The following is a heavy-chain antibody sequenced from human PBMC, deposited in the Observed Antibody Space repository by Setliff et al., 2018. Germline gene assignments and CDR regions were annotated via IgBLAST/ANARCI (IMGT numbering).Heavy chain of an antibody. CDR1: GYSFITYR. Sequence: LGESLKISCTGSGYSFITYRIGWVRQMPGKGLEWMGIIYPGDSDTRYSPSFQGQVTISADKSINTAYLQWSSLKASDTAIYYCTRHEDRNKCTSSSCYRENDAFDVWGQGAMVTVSS. CDR2: IYPGDSDT. V-gene: IGHV5-51*01. CDR3: TRHEDRNKCTSSSCYRENDAFDV. D-gene: IGHD2-2*01. J-gene: IGHJ3*01.